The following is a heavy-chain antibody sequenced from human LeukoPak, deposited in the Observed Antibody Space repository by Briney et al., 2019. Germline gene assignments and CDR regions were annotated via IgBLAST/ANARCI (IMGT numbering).Heavy chain of an antibody. CDR3: ARGQMYYDRPRSYWFDP. CDR2: IYYSGST. D-gene: IGHD3-9*01. CDR1: GGSISSYY. V-gene: IGHV4-59*06. Sequence: SETLSLTCTVSGGSISSYYWSWIRQHPGKGLEWIGYIYYSGSTYYNPSLKSRVTISVDTSKNQFSLKLSSVTAADTAVYYCARGQMYYDRPRSYWFDPWGQGTLVTVSS. J-gene: IGHJ5*02.